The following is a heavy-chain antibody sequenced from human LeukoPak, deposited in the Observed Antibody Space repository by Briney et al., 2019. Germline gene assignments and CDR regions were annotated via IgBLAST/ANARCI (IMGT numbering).Heavy chain of an antibody. CDR3: AKGSMAGGYGY. Sequence: GGSLRLSCAASGFTFSSYAMSWVRQAPGKGLEWVSAISGSGGSTYYADSVKGRFSISRDNSKNTLYLQMNSLRAEDTAVYYCAKGSMAGGYGYWGQGTLVTVSS. D-gene: IGHD6-6*01. V-gene: IGHV3-23*01. CDR1: GFTFSSYA. CDR2: ISGSGGST. J-gene: IGHJ4*02.